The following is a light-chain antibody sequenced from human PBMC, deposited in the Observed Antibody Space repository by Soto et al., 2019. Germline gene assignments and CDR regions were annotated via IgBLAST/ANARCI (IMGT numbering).Light chain of an antibody. J-gene: IGKJ2*01. CDR2: GAS. CDR3: QQYGSSRYT. V-gene: IGKV3-20*01. Sequence: EIVLTQSPGTLSLSPGERATLSCRASQSVSSSYLAWYQQKPGQAPRLLIYGASSRATGIPDRFSGSGSGTEFTLTISRLEPEDFAVYYCQQYGSSRYTLGQGTKLEIK. CDR1: QSVSSSY.